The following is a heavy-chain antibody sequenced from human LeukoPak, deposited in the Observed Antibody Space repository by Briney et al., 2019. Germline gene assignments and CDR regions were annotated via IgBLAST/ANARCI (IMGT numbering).Heavy chain of an antibody. CDR3: VRDLWFGSGTYYKN. J-gene: IGHJ4*02. V-gene: IGHV3-7*03. D-gene: IGHD3-10*01. CDR2: IKHDGSDK. CDR1: GFSFSSYW. Sequence: GGSLRLSCEGSGFSFSSYWMSWVRQAPGRGLEWVANIKHDGSDKYYEDSVRGRFTISRDNAKNSLYLEMSSLRDEDTAVYYCVRDLWFGSGTYYKNWGQGTLVTVSS.